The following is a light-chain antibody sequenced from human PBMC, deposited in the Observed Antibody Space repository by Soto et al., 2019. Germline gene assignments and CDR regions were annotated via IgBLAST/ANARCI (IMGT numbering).Light chain of an antibody. J-gene: IGKJ2*01. V-gene: IGKV3-20*01. CDR1: QSITSNY. Sequence: EIVLTQSPGTLSLSPGERATLSCRASQSITSNYLAWYQQKPGQAPSLLIYGTSGRATGIPDRFSGSGSGTHFTLNISRLEPEDFAVYYCQQYGGAPPRTSGQGTKLEI. CDR3: QQYGGAPPRT. CDR2: GTS.